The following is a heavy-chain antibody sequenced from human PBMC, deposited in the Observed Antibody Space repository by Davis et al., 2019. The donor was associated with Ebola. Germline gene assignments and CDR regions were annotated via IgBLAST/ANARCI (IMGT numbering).Heavy chain of an antibody. CDR1: GFTFSNYW. CDR3: GRDRPRDY. V-gene: IGHV3-7*01. J-gene: IGHJ4*02. CDR2: INEDGTEE. Sequence: GESLKISCAASGFTFSNYWMSWLRQAPGRGLEWVANINEDGTEEYYVDSVKGRFTISRDNAKNSLYLQMNSLRAEDTAVYYCGRDRPRDYWGQGSLVTVSS.